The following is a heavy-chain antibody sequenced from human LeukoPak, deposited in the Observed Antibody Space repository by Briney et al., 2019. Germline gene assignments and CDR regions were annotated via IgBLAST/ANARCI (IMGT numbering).Heavy chain of an antibody. J-gene: IGHJ6*03. CDR3: SLVLRFLEWLFRGYYYMDV. CDR2: IIPILGTA. CDR1: GGTFSSYA. V-gene: IGHV1-69*05. Sequence: SVKVSCKASGGTFSSYAISWVRQAPGQGLEWMGGIIPILGTANYAQKFQGRVTITTDESTSTAYMELSSLRSEDTAVYYCSLVLRFLEWLFRGYYYMDVWGKGTTVTVSS. D-gene: IGHD3-3*01.